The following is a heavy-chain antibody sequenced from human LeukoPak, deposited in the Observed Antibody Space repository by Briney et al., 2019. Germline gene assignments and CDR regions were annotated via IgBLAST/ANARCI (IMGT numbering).Heavy chain of an antibody. V-gene: IGHV3-30*02. CDR3: AKDRLLWFGEALDY. D-gene: IGHD3-10*01. Sequence: GGSLRLSCAASGFTFSSYVMHWVRQAPGKGLEWVAFIRYDGSNKYYADSVKGRFTISRDNSKNTLYLQMNSLRAEDTAVYYCAKDRLLWFGEALDYWGQGTLVTVSS. CDR2: IRYDGSNK. J-gene: IGHJ4*02. CDR1: GFTFSSYV.